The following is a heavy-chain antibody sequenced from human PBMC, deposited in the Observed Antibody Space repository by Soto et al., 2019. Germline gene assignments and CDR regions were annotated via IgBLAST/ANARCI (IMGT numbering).Heavy chain of an antibody. V-gene: IGHV3-30-3*01. CDR2: LSYDGSNK. CDR1: GFTFSDYS. Sequence: QVQLEESGGGVVQPGRSLRLSCAASGFTFSDYSLHWVRQAPGKGLEWVAVLSYDGSNKYNAESVKGRFNISRDNSKKQLYLEMNSLRAEEAAVDYCARTTVVSGTPEFDHWGQGTLVTVSS. J-gene: IGHJ4*02. D-gene: IGHD6-13*01. CDR3: ARTTVVSGTPEFDH.